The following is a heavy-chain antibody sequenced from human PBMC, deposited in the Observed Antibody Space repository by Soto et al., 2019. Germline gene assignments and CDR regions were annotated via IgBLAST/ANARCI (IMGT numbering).Heavy chain of an antibody. CDR3: AREEVAAAGTGVSY. D-gene: IGHD6-13*01. Sequence: SETLSLTCTVSGGSISSGGYYWSWIRQHPGKGLEWIGYIYYSGSTYYNPSLKSRVTISVDTSKNQFSLKLSSVTAADTAVYYCAREEVAAAGTGVSYWGQGTLVTVSS. J-gene: IGHJ4*02. CDR1: GGSISSGGYY. V-gene: IGHV4-31*03. CDR2: IYYSGST.